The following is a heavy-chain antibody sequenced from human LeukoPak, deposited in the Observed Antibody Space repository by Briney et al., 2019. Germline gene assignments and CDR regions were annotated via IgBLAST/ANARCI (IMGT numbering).Heavy chain of an antibody. CDR3: ARDGSGSPDY. CDR2: IKQDGSEK. V-gene: IGHV3-7*01. D-gene: IGHD3-10*01. J-gene: IGHJ4*02. Sequence: GGSLRLSCAASGFTFSSYWMSWVRQAPGKGLEWVANIKQDGSEKYYVDSVKGRFTISRDNSKNTLYLQMGSLRAEDMAVYYCARDGSGSPDYWGQGTLVTVSS. CDR1: GFTFSSYW.